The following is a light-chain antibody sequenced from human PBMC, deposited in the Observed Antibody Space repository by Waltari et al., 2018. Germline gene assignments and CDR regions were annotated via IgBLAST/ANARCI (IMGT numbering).Light chain of an antibody. V-gene: IGLV2-14*03. CDR1: NSDVGFYNY. CDR3: NSYTGSSSWV. J-gene: IGLJ3*02. CDR2: DVS. Sequence: QSALTQPASVSGSPGQSITISCPGTNSDVGFYNYVSWYQQHPGKAPKLLIYDVSARPSGFSNRFSGSKSGNTASLTISGLQAEDEADYYCNSYTGSSSWVFGGGTRLTVL.